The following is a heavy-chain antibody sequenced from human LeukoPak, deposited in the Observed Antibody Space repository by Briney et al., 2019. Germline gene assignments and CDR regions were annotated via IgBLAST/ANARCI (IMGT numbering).Heavy chain of an antibody. V-gene: IGHV3-74*03. D-gene: IGHD4-17*01. CDR2: INGDGTST. CDR3: ARASTTVPNLLDY. Sequence: GGSLRLSCAASGFTFSTYWMHWVRQAPGKGLLCVSRINGDGTSTKYADSVKGRFTISRDNARHTLYLQMNSLRAEDTAVYYCARASTTVPNLLDYWGQGTLVTVSS. J-gene: IGHJ4*02. CDR1: GFTFSTYW.